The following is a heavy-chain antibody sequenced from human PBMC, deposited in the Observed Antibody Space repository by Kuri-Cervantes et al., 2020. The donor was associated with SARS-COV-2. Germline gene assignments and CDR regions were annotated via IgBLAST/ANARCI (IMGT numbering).Heavy chain of an antibody. CDR2: INHSGST. CDR1: GGSISSSSYY. J-gene: IGHJ4*02. D-gene: IGHD4-17*01. Sequence: SETLSLTCTVSGGSISSSSYYWSWIRQPPGKGLEWIGEINHSGSTNYNPSLKSRVTISVDTSKNQFSLKLSSVTAADTAVYYCARTTIIYGFDYWGQGTLVTVSS. CDR3: ARTTIIYGFDY. V-gene: IGHV4-39*01.